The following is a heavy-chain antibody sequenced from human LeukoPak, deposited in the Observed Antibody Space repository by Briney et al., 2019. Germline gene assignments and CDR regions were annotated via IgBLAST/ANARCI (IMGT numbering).Heavy chain of an antibody. CDR2: IKQDGSEK. CDR1: GFTFSSYW. CDR3: ARDRWLQSNYYMDV. V-gene: IGHV3-7*01. Sequence: GGSLRLSCAASGFTFSSYWMSWVRQAPGKGLEWVANIKQDGSEKYYVDSVKGRFTISRDNAKNSLHLQMNSLRAEDTAVYYCARDRWLQSNYYMDVWGKGTTVTISS. J-gene: IGHJ6*03. D-gene: IGHD5-24*01.